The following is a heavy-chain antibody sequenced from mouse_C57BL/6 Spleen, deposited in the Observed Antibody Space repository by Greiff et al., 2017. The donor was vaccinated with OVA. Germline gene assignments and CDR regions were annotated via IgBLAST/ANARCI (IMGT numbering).Heavy chain of an antibody. CDR2: ISSGSSTI. Sequence: DVMLVESGGGLVKPGGSLKLSCAASGFTFSDYGMHWVRQAPEKGLEWVAYISSGSSTIYYADTVKGRFTISRDNAKNTLFLQMTSLRSEDTAMYYCARPEYYGSLDYWGQGTTLTVSS. V-gene: IGHV5-17*01. D-gene: IGHD1-1*01. CDR1: GFTFSDYG. J-gene: IGHJ2*01. CDR3: ARPEYYGSLDY.